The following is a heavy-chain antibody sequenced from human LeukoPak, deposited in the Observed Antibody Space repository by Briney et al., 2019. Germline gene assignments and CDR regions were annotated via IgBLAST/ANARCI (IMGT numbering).Heavy chain of an antibody. D-gene: IGHD6-6*01. CDR1: GYRFTTYW. Sequence: GESLKISCKGSGYRFTTYWISWVRQMPGKGLEWMGRIDPSGSYANYRPSLQGHVTISVDKSISTAYLQWSSLKASDTAIYYCARQDSRSSLDYWGQGTLVTVSS. V-gene: IGHV5-10-1*01. CDR3: ARQDSRSSLDY. CDR2: IDPSGSYA. J-gene: IGHJ4*02.